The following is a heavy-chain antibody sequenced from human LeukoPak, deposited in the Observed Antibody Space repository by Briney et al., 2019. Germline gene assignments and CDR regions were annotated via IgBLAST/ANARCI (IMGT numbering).Heavy chain of an antibody. Sequence: GGSLRLSCAASGFTFSSYAMHWVRQAPGKGLEWVAVISYDGSNKYYADSVKGRFTISRDNSKNTLYLQMNSLRAEDTAVYYCARDSSNYEAYNWFDPWGQGTLVTVSS. CDR3: ARDSSNYEAYNWFDP. J-gene: IGHJ5*02. D-gene: IGHD4-11*01. CDR1: GFTFSSYA. CDR2: ISYDGSNK. V-gene: IGHV3-30*04.